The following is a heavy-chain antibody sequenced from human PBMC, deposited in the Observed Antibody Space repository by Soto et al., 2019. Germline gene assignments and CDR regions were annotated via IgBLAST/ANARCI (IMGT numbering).Heavy chain of an antibody. CDR1: GLSISSDNW. CDR3: ARDQGSHPGD. V-gene: IGHV4-4*02. D-gene: IGHD6-13*01. Sequence: QVQLRESGPGLVRPSGTVSLTCAVSGLSISSDNWWSWVRQPPGKGLEWIGEIHHSGSTNYNPSLKSRVTMSVVPSKDLFSLTLNSVTAADTAFYYCARDQGSHPGDWGQGTLVSVSS. CDR2: IHHSGST. J-gene: IGHJ4*02.